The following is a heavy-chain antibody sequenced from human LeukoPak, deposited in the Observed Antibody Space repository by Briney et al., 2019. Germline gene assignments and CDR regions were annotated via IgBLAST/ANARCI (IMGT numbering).Heavy chain of an antibody. D-gene: IGHD3-10*01. CDR3: AKVLGIWFGDFIFDS. Sequence: GGSLRLSCAASGFNFSNYAMHWVRQGPGKGLEGVAGLSYDGSSTHSPDSVKGRFTVYRNNPSNTLYQQINSLTTEDTALYYCAKVLGIWFGDFIFDSWGQGTLVTVSS. CDR1: GFNFSNYA. V-gene: IGHV3-30*18. J-gene: IGHJ4*02. CDR2: LSYDGSST.